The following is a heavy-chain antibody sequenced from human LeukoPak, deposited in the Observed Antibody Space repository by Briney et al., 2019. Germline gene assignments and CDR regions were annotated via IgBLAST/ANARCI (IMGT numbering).Heavy chain of an antibody. J-gene: IGHJ3*02. V-gene: IGHV4-39*01. D-gene: IGHD6-13*01. CDR3: ARHSSSWYRDTFDI. CDR1: GGSTSSSSYY. Sequence: SETLSLTCTVSGGSTSSSSYYWGWIRQPPGKGLEWIGSIYHSGSTYYSPSLKSRVTISVDTSKNQFSLKLSSVTAADTAVYYCARHSSSWYRDTFDIWGQGTMVTVSS. CDR2: IYHSGST.